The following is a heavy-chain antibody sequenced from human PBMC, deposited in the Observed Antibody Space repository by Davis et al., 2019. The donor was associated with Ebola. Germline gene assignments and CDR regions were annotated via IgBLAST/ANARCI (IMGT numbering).Heavy chain of an antibody. J-gene: IGHJ3*02. Sequence: GESLKISCAASGFTFSDYALSWVRQAPGKGLEWVSTITGSGASTHYADSVKGRFTISRDNSKNTQYLQMSSLRAEDTAVYYCAKFGIYNSGSHHAFDIWGQGTMVTVSS. CDR2: ITGSGAST. CDR3: AKFGIYNSGSHHAFDI. V-gene: IGHV3-23*01. CDR1: GFTFSDYA. D-gene: IGHD3-10*01.